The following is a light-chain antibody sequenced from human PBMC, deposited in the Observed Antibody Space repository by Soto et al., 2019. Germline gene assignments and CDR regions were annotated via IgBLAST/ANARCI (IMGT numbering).Light chain of an antibody. CDR3: QQYNNWPRT. Sequence: ILMTQYPATLSVSPGERVTLSCGASQSVSSYLAWYQKKPGQPPRLLIYGASTRATGIPARFSGSGYGTELTLTISSLQSEDFAVYYCQQYNNWPRTFGHGTKVDIK. V-gene: IGKV3-15*01. CDR2: GAS. J-gene: IGKJ1*01. CDR1: QSVSSY.